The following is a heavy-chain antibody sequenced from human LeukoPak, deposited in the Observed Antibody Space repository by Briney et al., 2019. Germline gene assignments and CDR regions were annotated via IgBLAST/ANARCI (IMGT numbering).Heavy chain of an antibody. CDR1: GFTFRSYA. CDR3: VRGMDV. Sequence: PGGSLRLSCAASGFTFRSYAMGWVRQAPGKGLEWVANIKQDKSEEYYVDSVRGRFTISRDNAKNSQYLQMNSLRVEDTAVYYCVRGMDVWGQGTTVTVSS. V-gene: IGHV3-7*04. J-gene: IGHJ6*02. CDR2: IKQDKSEE.